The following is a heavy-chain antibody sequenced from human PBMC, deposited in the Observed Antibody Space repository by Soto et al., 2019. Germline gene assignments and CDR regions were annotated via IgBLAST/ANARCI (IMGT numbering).Heavy chain of an antibody. CDR2: VDASWNT. CDR3: ARDVGGSVVTHWFDP. Sequence: QVQLQESGPGLVKASETLSLSFTVSGHSISADYWSWIRQPAGKRLEWIGRVDASWNTNYNPSLKSRVTMSVDKSRNQFVLKGRSVTAADTAMYFCARDVGGSVVTHWFDPWGQEALVTVSS. V-gene: IGHV4-4*07. CDR1: GHSISADY. J-gene: IGHJ5*02. D-gene: IGHD3-16*02.